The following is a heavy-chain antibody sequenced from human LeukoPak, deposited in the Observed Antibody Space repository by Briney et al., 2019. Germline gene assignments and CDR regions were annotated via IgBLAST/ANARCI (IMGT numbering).Heavy chain of an antibody. D-gene: IGHD3-16*01. J-gene: IGHJ4*02. CDR1: GGSISNYY. V-gene: IGHV4-4*07. CDR3: VRDKGGSGGPSTARFDY. Sequence: SETLSLTCTVSGGSISNYYWTWIRQPAGKGLEWIGRIYTSGSTNYNPSLESRVTMSVDTSKNQFSLKLTSVTAADTAVYYCVRDKGGSGGPSTARFDYWGQGTLVTVFS. CDR2: IYTSGST.